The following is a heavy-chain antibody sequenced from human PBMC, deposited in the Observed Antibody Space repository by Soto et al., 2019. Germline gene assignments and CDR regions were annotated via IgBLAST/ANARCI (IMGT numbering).Heavy chain of an antibody. V-gene: IGHV4-39*01. Sequence: PSGTLSLTCTVSGGSMSTSDYYWGWIRQTPGKGLEYIGNIDYRGTASYNPSLESRVTISTDTSKNQFSLKLSSVTAADTAVYYCARGDGPYDSSGYYESWGQGTLVTVSS. D-gene: IGHD3-22*01. J-gene: IGHJ5*02. CDR2: IDYRGTA. CDR3: ARGDGPYDSSGYYES. CDR1: GGSMSTSDYY.